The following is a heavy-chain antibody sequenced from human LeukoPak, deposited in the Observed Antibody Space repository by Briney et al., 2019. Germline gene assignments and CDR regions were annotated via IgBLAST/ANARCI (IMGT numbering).Heavy chain of an antibody. CDR2: ISGSGGST. CDR3: VRRQLVLYYFDY. D-gene: IGHD6-13*01. Sequence: PGGSLRLSCAASGFTFSSYAMSWVRQAPGKGLEWVSAISGSGGSTYYADSVKGRFTISRDNSKNTLYLQMNSLRAEDTAVYYCVRRQLVLYYFDYWGQGTLVTVSS. CDR1: GFTFSSYA. J-gene: IGHJ4*02. V-gene: IGHV3-23*01.